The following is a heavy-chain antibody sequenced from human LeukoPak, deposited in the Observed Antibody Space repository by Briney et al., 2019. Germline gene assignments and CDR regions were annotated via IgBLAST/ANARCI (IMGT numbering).Heavy chain of an antibody. Sequence: SGGSLRLSCAASGFRFSDYWMTWVRQAPGKGLECVANIKTDGSAKYYPDSVKGRFTVSRDNAKNSLYLQMNSLRAEDTAVYYCARHIGTYYDYWGQGTLVTVSS. J-gene: IGHJ4*02. D-gene: IGHD2-21*01. CDR3: ARHIGTYYDY. V-gene: IGHV3-7*01. CDR2: IKTDGSAK. CDR1: GFRFSDYW.